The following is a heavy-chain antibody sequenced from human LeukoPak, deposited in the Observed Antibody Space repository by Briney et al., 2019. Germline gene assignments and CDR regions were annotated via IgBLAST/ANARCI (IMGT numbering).Heavy chain of an antibody. CDR2: IRGNGAT. J-gene: IGHJ4*02. CDR3: ARASWVSSTDAVR. Sequence: GGSLRLSCAASGVSFSSIAMSWVRPGPARGLGWVSSIRGNGATFYAGSVKGRFTLSSDSSRNTVFFHLNNLRVEDTAIYYRARASWVSSTDAVRWGQGTLVTVSS. CDR1: GVSFSSIA. V-gene: IGHV3-23*01. D-gene: IGHD2/OR15-2a*01.